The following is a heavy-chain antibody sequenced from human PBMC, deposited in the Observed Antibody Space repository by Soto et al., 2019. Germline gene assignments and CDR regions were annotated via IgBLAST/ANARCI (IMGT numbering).Heavy chain of an antibody. D-gene: IGHD1-1*01. Sequence: GGSLRLSCAVSGFTFSAYWMHWVRQVPGKGLTGVSRISDDGSTATYADSVKGRFVISRDNAKNSLYLEMNTLRVDDSGLYYCARGPRVSSTGTGAHWGRGTLVTVSS. CDR3: ARGPRVSSTGTGAH. CDR2: ISDDGSTA. V-gene: IGHV3-74*01. CDR1: GFTFSAYW. J-gene: IGHJ4*02.